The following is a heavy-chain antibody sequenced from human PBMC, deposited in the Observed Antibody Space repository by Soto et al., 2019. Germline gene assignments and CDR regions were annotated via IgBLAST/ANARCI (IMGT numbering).Heavy chain of an antibody. CDR3: AKDQSKLIRSCYGLDV. D-gene: IGHD2-15*01. CDR1: VFTFSNYV. V-gene: IGHV3-30*18. CDR2: ISYDGSNK. Sequence: PXGSLRLSCVSSVFTFSNYVMHCVRESPGKGLEWVAVISYDGSNKYYADSVRGRFTISRDNSKNTLFLQMNSLRPEDTAVYYCAKDQSKLIRSCYGLDVWGQGTTVTVS. J-gene: IGHJ6*02.